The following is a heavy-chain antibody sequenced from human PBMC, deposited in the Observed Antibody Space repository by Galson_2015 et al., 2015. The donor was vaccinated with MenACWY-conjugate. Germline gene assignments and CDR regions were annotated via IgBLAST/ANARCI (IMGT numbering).Heavy chain of an antibody. D-gene: IGHD3-10*01. CDR1: GFTFSSYG. CDR2: TRYDGSNK. Sequence: SLRLSCAASGFTFSSYGMHWVRQAPGKGLEWVAFTRYDGSNKYYADSVKGRFTISRDNSKNTLYLQMNSLRAEDTAVYYCAKDRVIYRYYYGSGSLDPWGQGTLVTVSS. V-gene: IGHV3-30*02. CDR3: AKDRVIYRYYYGSGSLDP. J-gene: IGHJ5*02.